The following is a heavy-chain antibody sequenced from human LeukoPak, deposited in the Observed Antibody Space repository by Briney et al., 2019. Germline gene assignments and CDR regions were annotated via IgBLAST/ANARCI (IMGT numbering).Heavy chain of an antibody. CDR3: ARTWLYCSSTSCYEPAFDI. V-gene: IGHV4-4*07. Sequence: SETLSLTCTVSGGSISSYYWSWIRQPAGKGLEWIGRIYTSGSTNYNPSLKSRVTMSVDTSKNQFSLKLSSVTAADTAVYYCARTWLYCSSTSCYEPAFDIWGQGTIVTVSS. CDR2: IYTSGST. D-gene: IGHD2-2*01. CDR1: GGSISSYY. J-gene: IGHJ3*02.